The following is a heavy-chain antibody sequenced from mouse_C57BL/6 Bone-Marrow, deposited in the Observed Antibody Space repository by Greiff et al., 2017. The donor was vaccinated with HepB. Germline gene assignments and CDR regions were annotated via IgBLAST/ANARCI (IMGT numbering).Heavy chain of an antibody. D-gene: IGHD3-3*01. CDR2: IYPGDGDT. V-gene: IGHV1-82*01. CDR1: GYAFSSSW. CDR3: ARGGWCYAMDY. J-gene: IGHJ4*01. Sequence: HLHHSLPYLFNPFSSFNISCKASGYAFSSSWMNWVKQRTGKGLEWIGRIYPGDGDTNYNGKFKGKATLTADKSSSTAYMQLSSLTSEESAVYFCARGGWCYAMDYWGQGTSVTVSS.